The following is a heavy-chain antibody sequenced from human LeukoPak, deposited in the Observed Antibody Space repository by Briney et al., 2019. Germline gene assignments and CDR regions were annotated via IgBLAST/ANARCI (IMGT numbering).Heavy chain of an antibody. Sequence: SETPSLTCTVSGGSISSYYWSWIRQPPGKGLEWIGYIYYSGSTNYNPSLKSRVTISVDTSKNQFSLKLSSVTAADTAVYYCARGWGYYDILTGYSPLTTFDYWGQGTLVTVSS. V-gene: IGHV4-59*01. CDR1: GGSISSYY. D-gene: IGHD3-9*01. CDR3: ARGWGYYDILTGYSPLTTFDY. J-gene: IGHJ4*02. CDR2: IYYSGST.